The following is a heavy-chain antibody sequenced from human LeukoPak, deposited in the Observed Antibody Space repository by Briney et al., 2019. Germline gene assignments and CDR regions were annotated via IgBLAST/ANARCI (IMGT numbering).Heavy chain of an antibody. J-gene: IGHJ4*02. CDR1: GGSFSGYY. CDR2: INHSGST. D-gene: IGHD5-18*01. V-gene: IGHV4-34*01. CDR3: ARGDYRYGYVY. Sequence: SETLSLTCAAYGGSFSGYYWSWLRQPPGKGLEWIGEINHSGSTNYNPSLKSRVTISVDTSKNQFSLKLSSVTAADTAVYYCARGDYRYGYVYWGQGTLVTVSS.